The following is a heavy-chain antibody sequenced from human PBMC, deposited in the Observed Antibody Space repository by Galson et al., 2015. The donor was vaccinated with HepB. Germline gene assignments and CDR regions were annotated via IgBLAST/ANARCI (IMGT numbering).Heavy chain of an antibody. V-gene: IGHV3-23*01. J-gene: IGHJ3*02. CDR2: ISGSGDST. CDR3: ASIPSAIAVATNVFDI. D-gene: IGHD6-19*01. Sequence: SLRLSCAASGFTFSSFAMSWVRQAPGKGLEWVSTISGSGDSTYYADSVKGRFTISRDNSKNTLYLQMNSLRAEDTAVYYCASIPSAIAVATNVFDIWGQGTMVTVSS. CDR1: GFTFSSFA.